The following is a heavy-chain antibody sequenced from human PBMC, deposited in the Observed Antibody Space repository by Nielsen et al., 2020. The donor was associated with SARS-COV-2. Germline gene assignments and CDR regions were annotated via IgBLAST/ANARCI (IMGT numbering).Heavy chain of an antibody. CDR2: INPNSGGT. D-gene: IGHD3-3*01. V-gene: IGHV1-2*06. CDR3: ARVPIFGVATIQGMDV. Sequence: ASVKVSCKASGYTFTGYYMHWVRQAPGQGLEWMGRINPNSGGTNYAQKFQGRVAMTRDTSISTAYMELSRLRSDDTAVYYCARVPIFGVATIQGMDVWGQGTTVTVSS. CDR1: GYTFTGYY. J-gene: IGHJ6*02.